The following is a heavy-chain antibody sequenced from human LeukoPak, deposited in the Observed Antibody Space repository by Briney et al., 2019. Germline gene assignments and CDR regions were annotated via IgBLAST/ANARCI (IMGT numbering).Heavy chain of an antibody. CDR1: GYTFTGYY. Sequence: ASVKVSCKASGYTFTGYYMHWVRQAPGQGLEWMGWINPNSGGTNYAQKFQGRVTMTRDTSISTAYVELSRLRSDDTAVYYCAREFEGIAAAGTIYYWGQGTLVTVSS. D-gene: IGHD6-13*01. V-gene: IGHV1-2*02. J-gene: IGHJ4*02. CDR2: INPNSGGT. CDR3: AREFEGIAAAGTIYY.